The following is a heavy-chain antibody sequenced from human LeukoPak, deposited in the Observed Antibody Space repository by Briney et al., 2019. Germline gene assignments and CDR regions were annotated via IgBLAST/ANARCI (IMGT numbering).Heavy chain of an antibody. CDR3: ARHEDIVVVPAAISAFDI. J-gene: IGHJ3*02. Sequence: GESLKISCKGSGYSFTSYWIGWVRQMPGKGLEWMGIIYPGDSDTRYSPSFQGQVTISADKSIGTAYLQWSSLKASDTAMYYCARHEDIVVVPAAISAFDIWGQGTMVTVSS. V-gene: IGHV5-51*01. CDR1: GYSFTSYW. CDR2: IYPGDSDT. D-gene: IGHD2-2*02.